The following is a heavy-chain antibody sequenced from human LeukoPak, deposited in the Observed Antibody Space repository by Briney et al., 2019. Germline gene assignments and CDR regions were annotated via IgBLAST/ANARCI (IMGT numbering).Heavy chain of an antibody. CDR3: AKARSTFYDAFDI. CDR2: ISWDSGSI. D-gene: IGHD2/OR15-2a*01. CDR1: GFTFDDYA. J-gene: IGHJ3*02. Sequence: PGGSLRLSCAASGFTFDDYAMHWVRQGPGKGLEWVSGISWDSGSIAYADSVKGRFTISRDNAKNSLYLQMNSLRAEGMALYYCAKARSTFYDAFDIWGQGTMVTVSS. V-gene: IGHV3-9*03.